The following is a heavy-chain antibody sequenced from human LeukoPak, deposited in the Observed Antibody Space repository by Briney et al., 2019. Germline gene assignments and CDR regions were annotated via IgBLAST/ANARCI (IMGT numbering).Heavy chain of an antibody. D-gene: IGHD1-7*01. CDR1: GFTLSSYA. J-gene: IGHJ6*03. Sequence: PGGSLRLSCAASGFTLSSYAMSWVRQAPGKGLQWVSGISSSGGSTYYVDSVKGRFTISRDNSKNTLYLQMNSLRADDTAVYYCAKRRGLELTYYYHMDVWGKGTTVIVSS. CDR2: ISSSGGST. V-gene: IGHV3-23*01. CDR3: AKRRGLELTYYYHMDV.